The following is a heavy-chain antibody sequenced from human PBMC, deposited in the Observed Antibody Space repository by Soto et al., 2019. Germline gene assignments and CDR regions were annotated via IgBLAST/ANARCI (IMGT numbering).Heavy chain of an antibody. CDR1: GFTFSRYS. J-gene: IGHJ4*02. Sequence: HPGGSLRLSCVASGFTFSRYSIHWVRQAPGKGLEWVAVISFDGGENYYADSVQGRFSLSRDNSKNTVFLQMSSLRAADTALYFCARQGVHAFDYWGPGTLVTVSS. CDR3: ARQGVHAFDY. V-gene: IGHV3-30-3*01. D-gene: IGHD2-8*01. CDR2: ISFDGGEN.